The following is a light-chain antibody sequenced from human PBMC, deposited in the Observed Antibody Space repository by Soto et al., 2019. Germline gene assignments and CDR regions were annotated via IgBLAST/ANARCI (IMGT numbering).Light chain of an antibody. CDR1: QSVSNN. V-gene: IGKV3-15*01. J-gene: IGKJ1*01. CDR3: QQYNNWPWT. CDR2: GAS. Sequence: DIVLTQSPATLSLSPGARAPLSCRASQSVSNNLAWYQQKPGQAPRLLIYGASTRATGIPARFSGSGSGTEFTLTISSLQSEDFALYYCQQYNNWPWTFGQGTKVDIK.